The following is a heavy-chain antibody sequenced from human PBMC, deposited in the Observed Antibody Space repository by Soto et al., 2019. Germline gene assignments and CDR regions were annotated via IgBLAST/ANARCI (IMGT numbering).Heavy chain of an antibody. J-gene: IGHJ6*02. D-gene: IGHD3-16*01. Sequence: SVKVACKASGGSLISHAIIWVRQAPGQGLEWMGGIIPFFKATNYAQKFQGRVTITADDSTSTAYMDLYSLRSEDTAVYYCARDVPLNYYDGTFSYYAMDVCGQGTTVTVSS. V-gene: IGHV1-69*01. CDR2: IIPFFKAT. CDR3: ARDVPLNYYDGTFSYYAMDV. CDR1: GGSLISHA.